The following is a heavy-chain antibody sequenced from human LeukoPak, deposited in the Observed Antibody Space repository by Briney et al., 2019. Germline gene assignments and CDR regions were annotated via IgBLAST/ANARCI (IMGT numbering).Heavy chain of an antibody. D-gene: IGHD4-17*01. J-gene: IGHJ4*02. Sequence: PGGSLRLSCAASGFTFSSYSMNWVRQAPGKGLEWVSSISSTSSYIYYADSVKGRFTISRDNAKNSLYLQMNSLRAEVTAVYYCAREARDYDDYGPDYWGQGTLVTVSS. V-gene: IGHV3-21*01. CDR2: ISSTSSYI. CDR3: AREARDYDDYGPDY. CDR1: GFTFSSYS.